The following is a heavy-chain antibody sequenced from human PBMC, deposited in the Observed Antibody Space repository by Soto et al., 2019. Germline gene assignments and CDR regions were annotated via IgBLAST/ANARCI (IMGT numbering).Heavy chain of an antibody. CDR2: ISDNGSST. Sequence: PGGSLRLSCAASGFTFSSYAMSWVRQAPGKGLEWVSVISDNGSSTYYADSVKGRFTISRDNSKNTLYLQMNSLRAEDTAVYYCARVRGSGWYRIGYYYYGMDVWGQGTTVTVSS. V-gene: IGHV3-23*01. D-gene: IGHD6-19*01. CDR1: GFTFSSYA. CDR3: ARVRGSGWYRIGYYYYGMDV. J-gene: IGHJ6*02.